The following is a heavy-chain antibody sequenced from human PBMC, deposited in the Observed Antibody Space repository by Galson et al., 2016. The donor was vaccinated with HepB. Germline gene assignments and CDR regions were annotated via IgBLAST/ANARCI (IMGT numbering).Heavy chain of an antibody. CDR1: GGSISSNIYY. CDR3: ACADTGRDGYSYGMDV. V-gene: IGHV4-39*01. D-gene: IGHD5-18*01. CDR2: VYYSGST. J-gene: IGHJ6*02. Sequence: SETLSLTCTVSGGSISSNIYYWGWIRQPPGKGLEWIGSVYYSGSTYYNPSLKSRVTISVDTSKNQFSLQLNSVTAADTAVYYCACADTGRDGYSYGMDVWGQGTTSTVSS.